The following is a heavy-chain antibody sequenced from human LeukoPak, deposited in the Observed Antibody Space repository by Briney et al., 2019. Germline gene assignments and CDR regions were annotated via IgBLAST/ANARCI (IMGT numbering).Heavy chain of an antibody. CDR1: GGSFSGYY. J-gene: IGHJ3*02. CDR3: ARQRDTASLGAFDI. V-gene: IGHV4-34*01. D-gene: IGHD5-18*01. Sequence: PSETLSLTCAVYGGSFSGYYWSWLRQPPGKGLEWIGEINHSGSTNYNPSLKSRFTISVDTSKNQFSLEVTSVTASDTALYYCARQRDTASLGAFDIWGQGTLVTVSS. CDR2: INHSGST.